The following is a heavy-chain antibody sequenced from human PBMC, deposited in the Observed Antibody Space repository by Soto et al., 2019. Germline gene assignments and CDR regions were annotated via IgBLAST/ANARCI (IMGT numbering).Heavy chain of an antibody. J-gene: IGHJ4*02. CDR2: IYYSGNT. D-gene: IGHD1-26*01. Sequence: SETLSLTCTVSGGSISSSNYYWGWIRQPPGKGLEWIGSIYYSGNTYYNPSLKSRVTMSVDTSKNQFSLKLSSVTAADTAVYYCARDRGIVTYYFDYWGQGTLVTVSS. V-gene: IGHV4-39*07. CDR3: ARDRGIVTYYFDY. CDR1: GGSISSSNYY.